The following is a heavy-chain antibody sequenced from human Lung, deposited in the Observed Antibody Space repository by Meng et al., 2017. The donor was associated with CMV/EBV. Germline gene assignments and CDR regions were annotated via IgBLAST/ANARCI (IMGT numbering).Heavy chain of an antibody. CDR2: IKYDGSDK. J-gene: IGHJ4*02. CDR3: ARDPHFGALDY. CDR1: GFTFSSSY. V-gene: IGHV3-7*01. D-gene: IGHD3-10*01. Sequence: GGSXRLXXVASGFTFSSSYMSWVRQAPGKGLEWVANIKYDGSDKGYVGSVEGRFTISRDNAKNSVYLQMNTLRVEDTAVYYCARDPHFGALDYWGQGTLVXVSS.